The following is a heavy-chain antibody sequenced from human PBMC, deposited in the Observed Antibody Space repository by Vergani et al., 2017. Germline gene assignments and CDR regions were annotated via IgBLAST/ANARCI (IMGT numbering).Heavy chain of an antibody. V-gene: IGHV3-30*03. CDR2: ISYDGSNK. J-gene: IGHJ3*02. D-gene: IGHD3/OR15-3a*01. CDR1: GFTFSSYG. Sequence: QVQLVESGGGVVQPGRSLRLSCAASGFTFSSYGMHWVRQASGKGLEWVAVISYDGSNKYYADSVKGRFTISRDNSKNPLYLQMNSLRAEDTAVYYCATIWTGFSERGGFDIWGQGTMVTVSS. CDR3: ATIWTGFSERGGFDI.